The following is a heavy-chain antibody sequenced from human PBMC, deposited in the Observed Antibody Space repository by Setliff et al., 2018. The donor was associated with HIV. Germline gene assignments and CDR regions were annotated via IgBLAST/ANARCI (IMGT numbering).Heavy chain of an antibody. J-gene: IGHJ6*03. V-gene: IGHV1-8*02. CDR1: GYTFTDYF. CDR3: ARGRSLVRGSGSPEYYYMDV. D-gene: IGHD3-10*01. CDR2: MNPNSGDT. Sequence: ASVKVSCKASGYTFTDYFMNWVRQATGQGLEWMGWMNPNSGDTGYAQKFQGRVTMTRNTSISTAFMELSSLRSEDTAVYYCARGRSLVRGSGSPEYYYMDVWGKGTTVTVSS.